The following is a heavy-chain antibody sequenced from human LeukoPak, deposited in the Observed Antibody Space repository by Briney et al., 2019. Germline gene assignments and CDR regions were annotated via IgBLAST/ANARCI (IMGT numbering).Heavy chain of an antibody. J-gene: IGHJ4*02. CDR3: AKTFYYGSSGYCNFDY. D-gene: IGHD3-22*01. Sequence: TGGSLRLSCAASGFTFSSYAMSWVRQAPGKGLDWVSVISGSGDTTYYADSVKGRFTISRDNSKNTLYLQMNSLRAEATAVYYCAKTFYYGSSGYCNFDYWGQGTLVTVSS. CDR2: ISGSGDTT. V-gene: IGHV3-23*01. CDR1: GFTFSSYA.